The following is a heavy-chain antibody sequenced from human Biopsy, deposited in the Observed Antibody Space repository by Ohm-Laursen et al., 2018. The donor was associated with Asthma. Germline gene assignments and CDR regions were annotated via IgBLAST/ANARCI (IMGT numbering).Heavy chain of an antibody. D-gene: IGHD6-13*01. V-gene: IGHV4-39*01. CDR2: LHYSGSPYYT. Sequence: GTLSLTCAVSGGSISNSNYYWGWIRQSPGKGLEWIGSLHYSGSPYYTFYNPSLESRVTVSADTSKNQFSLKLTSLTAADTAVYYCVRGSSSWHHGPFHYYYGLDVWGQGTTATVSS. J-gene: IGHJ6*02. CDR1: GGSISNSNYY. CDR3: VRGSSSWHHGPFHYYYGLDV.